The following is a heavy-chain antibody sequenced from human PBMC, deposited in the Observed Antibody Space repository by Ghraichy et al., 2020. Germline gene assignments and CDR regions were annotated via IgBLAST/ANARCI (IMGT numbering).Heavy chain of an antibody. CDR3: ARRSSAAYPFDY. CDR1: GGSISGFY. J-gene: IGHJ4*02. Sequence: GSLRLSCTVSGGSISGFYWSWIRQPPGKGLEWIGYVYYSGSTSYNPSLKSRVTISVDTSKNQFSLKLSSVTAADTAVYYCARRSSAAYPFDYWGQGTLVTVSS. D-gene: IGHD3-22*01. CDR2: VYYSGST. V-gene: IGHV4-59*01.